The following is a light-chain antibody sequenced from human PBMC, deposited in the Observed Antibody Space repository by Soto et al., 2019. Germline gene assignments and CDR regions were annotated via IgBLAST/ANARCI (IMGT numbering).Light chain of an antibody. V-gene: IGKV3-20*01. J-gene: IGKJ5*01. CDR3: QLYGSSPIT. CDR1: QSLDSSF. CDR2: GAS. Sequence: ETELTQSPGALSLSPGERATLSCRASQSLDSSFLAWFQQKPGQTPRLLIFGASHRATGIPDRFSGSGSGTDFTLTISRLEPEDLAVYFCQLYGSSPITFCQGPRLAIK.